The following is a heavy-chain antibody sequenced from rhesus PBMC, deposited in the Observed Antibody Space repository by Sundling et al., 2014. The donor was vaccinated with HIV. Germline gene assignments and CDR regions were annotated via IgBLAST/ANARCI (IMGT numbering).Heavy chain of an antibody. D-gene: IGHD3-28*01. V-gene: IGHV1-198*02. Sequence: QVQLVQSGAEVKKPGASVKVSCKASGFTFGSYAISWVRQAPGQGLEWMGGIVPLVGVTNYAQKFQGRVTITADTSTSTAYMELSSLRSEDTAVYYCARGPYYYDSGYPYYSGLDSWGQGSSSPSPQ. CDR1: GFTFGSYA. CDR3: ARGPYYYDSGYPYYSGLDS. CDR2: IVPLVGVT. J-gene: IGHJ6*01.